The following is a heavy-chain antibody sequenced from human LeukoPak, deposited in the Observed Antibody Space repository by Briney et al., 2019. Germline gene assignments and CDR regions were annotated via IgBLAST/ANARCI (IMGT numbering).Heavy chain of an antibody. CDR3: ARVADSYGPSALDY. J-gene: IGHJ4*02. Sequence: APVKVSCKASGGTFSSYAISWVRQAPGQGLEWMGGIIPIFGTANYAQKFQGRVTITADKSTSTAYMELSSLRSEDTAVYYCARVADSYGPSALDYWGQGTLVTVSS. CDR2: IIPIFGTA. V-gene: IGHV1-69*06. CDR1: GGTFSSYA. D-gene: IGHD5-18*01.